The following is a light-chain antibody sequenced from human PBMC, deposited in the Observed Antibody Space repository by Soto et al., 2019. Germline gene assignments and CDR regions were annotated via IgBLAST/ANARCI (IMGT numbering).Light chain of an antibody. V-gene: IGLV2-23*01. Sequence: QSVLTQPASVSGSPGQSITISCTGTSSDVGSSNLVSWYQQHPGKAPKLIIYEGSRRPSGVSGRFSGSKSGNTASLTISGLQDEDEADYYCCSFVGSSTFYVFGTGTKVTVL. CDR3: CSFVGSSTFYV. J-gene: IGLJ1*01. CDR1: SSDVGSSNL. CDR2: EGS.